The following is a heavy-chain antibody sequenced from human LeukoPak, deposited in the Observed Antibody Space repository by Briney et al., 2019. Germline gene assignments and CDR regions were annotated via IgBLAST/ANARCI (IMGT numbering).Heavy chain of an antibody. Sequence: GGSLRLSCVGSGFTFRSHAMSWVRQAPGKGLEFVSGIYENGGTTYYADSVKGRFTISRDNAKNTLYLQMNSLRAEDTAVYYCASQIYSSGWYEYWGQGTLVTVSS. D-gene: IGHD6-19*01. CDR1: GFTFRSHA. J-gene: IGHJ4*02. CDR2: IYENGGTT. CDR3: ASQIYSSGWYEY. V-gene: IGHV3-23*01.